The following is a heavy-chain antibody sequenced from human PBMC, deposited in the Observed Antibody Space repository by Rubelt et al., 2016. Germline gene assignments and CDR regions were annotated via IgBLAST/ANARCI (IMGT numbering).Heavy chain of an antibody. J-gene: IGHJ5*02. Sequence: QVQLVQSGAEVQKPGASVKVSCKASGYAFTGDYIHWVRQAPGQGLEWMGRINPYSGVTDYAQKFQGRVTMTRDTSISRAYMRLSSRRSDDTAVYYCARDGKFDPWGQGTLVFVSS. CDR1: GYAFTGDY. V-gene: IGHV1-2*06. CDR3: ARDGKFDP. CDR2: INPYSGVT.